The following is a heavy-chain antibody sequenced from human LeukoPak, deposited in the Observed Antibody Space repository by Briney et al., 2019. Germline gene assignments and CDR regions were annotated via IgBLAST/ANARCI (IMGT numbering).Heavy chain of an antibody. CDR3: ARVAAEVVGVPGAIGFGWLRRDYYYMDV. Sequence: ASVKVSCKASGYIFTSYYMHWVRQAPGEGLEWMGIINPSGGSTSYAQKFQGRVTMTRDMSTSTVYMELSSLRSEDTAVYYCARVAAEVVGVPGAIGFGWLRRDYYYMDVWGKGTTVIVSS. D-gene: IGHD2-2*02. J-gene: IGHJ6*03. CDR2: INPSGGST. V-gene: IGHV1-46*01. CDR1: GYIFTSYY.